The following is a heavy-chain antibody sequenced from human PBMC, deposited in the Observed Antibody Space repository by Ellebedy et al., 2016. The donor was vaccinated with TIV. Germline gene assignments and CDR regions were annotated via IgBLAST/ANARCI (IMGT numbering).Heavy chain of an antibody. V-gene: IGHV4-59*01. CDR3: ARGEVTLYYYGMDV. J-gene: IGHJ6*02. Sequence: MPSETLSLTCTVSGGSISSYYWSWIRQPPGKGLEWIGYIYYSGTTNYNPSLKSRVTISVDTSKNQFSLKLSPVTAADTAVYYLARGEVTLYYYGMDVWGQGTTVTVSS. CDR1: GGSISSYY. CDR2: IYYSGTT.